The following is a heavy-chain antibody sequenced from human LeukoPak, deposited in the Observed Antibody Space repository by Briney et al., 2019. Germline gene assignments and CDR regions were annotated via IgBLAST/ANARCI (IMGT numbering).Heavy chain of an antibody. J-gene: IGHJ4*02. CDR1: GFTFSSYG. V-gene: IGHV3-30*18. CDR3: AKGRYTGSSFFDY. CDR2: ISYDGSNK. D-gene: IGHD3-10*01. Sequence: GGSLRLSCAASGFTFSSYGMHWVRQAPGKGLEWVALISYDGSNKYYSDSVKGRFTISRDNSKNTLYLQMNSLRPDDTAVYYCAKGRYTGSSFFDYWGQGTLVTVSS.